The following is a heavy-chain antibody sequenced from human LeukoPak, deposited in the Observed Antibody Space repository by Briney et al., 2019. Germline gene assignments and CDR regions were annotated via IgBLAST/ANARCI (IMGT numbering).Heavy chain of an antibody. CDR1: GFTFSSYT. CDR2: ISGSNSYI. V-gene: IGHV3-21*01. D-gene: IGHD1-1*01. CDR3: ARALTTLTYEGY. J-gene: IGHJ4*02. Sequence: GGSLRLSCAASGFTFSSYTMHWIRQAPGKGLEWVSSISGSNSYIFYADSVKGRFTVSRDNAKDSLYLQMNSLRAEHTAVYYCARALTTLTYEGYWGQGTLVTVSS.